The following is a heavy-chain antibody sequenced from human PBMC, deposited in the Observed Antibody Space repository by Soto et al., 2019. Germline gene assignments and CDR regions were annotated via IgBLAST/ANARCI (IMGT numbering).Heavy chain of an antibody. Sequence: QVQLQQWGAGLLKPSETLSLTCAVYGGSFSGYYWSWIRQPPGKGLEWIGEINHSGSTNYNPSLKSRVTISVDTSKNQFSLKLSSVTAADTAVYXXXRXXXXXXXXGVARNRYWYGMDVWGQGTTVTV. D-gene: IGHD3-3*01. CDR1: GGSFSGYY. CDR3: XRXXXXXXXXGVARNRYWYGMDV. J-gene: IGHJ6*02. V-gene: IGHV4-34*01. CDR2: INHSGST.